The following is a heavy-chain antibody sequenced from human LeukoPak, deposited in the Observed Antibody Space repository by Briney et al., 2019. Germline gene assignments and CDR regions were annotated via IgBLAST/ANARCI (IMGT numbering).Heavy chain of an antibody. J-gene: IGHJ6*02. D-gene: IGHD6-13*01. V-gene: IGHV1-8*01. CDR3: ARGQGSSWIYYYYGMDV. Sequence: ASVKVSCKASGYTFTSYDINWVRQATGQGLEWMGWMNPNSGNTGYAQKFQGRVTMTRNTSISTAYMELSSLRSEDTAVYYCARGQGSSWIYYYYGMDVWGQGTTVTVSS. CDR1: GYTFTSYD. CDR2: MNPNSGNT.